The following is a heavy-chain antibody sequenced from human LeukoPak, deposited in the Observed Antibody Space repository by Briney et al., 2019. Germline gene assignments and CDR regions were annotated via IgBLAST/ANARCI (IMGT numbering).Heavy chain of an antibody. CDR2: ISSSSSYI. CDR1: GFTFSSYS. CDR3: AKDRYSYGSLYYFDY. J-gene: IGHJ4*02. D-gene: IGHD5-18*01. V-gene: IGHV3-21*01. Sequence: GGSLRLSCAASGFTFSSYSMNWVRQAPGKGLEWVSSISSSSSYIYYADSVKGRFTISRDNSKNTLYLQMNSLRAEDTAVYYCAKDRYSYGSLYYFDYWGQGTLVTVSS.